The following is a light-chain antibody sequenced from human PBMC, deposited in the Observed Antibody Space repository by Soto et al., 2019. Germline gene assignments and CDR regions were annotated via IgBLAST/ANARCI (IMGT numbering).Light chain of an antibody. CDR3: CSYSGRSTWV. V-gene: IGLV2-23*01. J-gene: IGLJ3*02. CDR1: SSDVGSYNL. CDR2: EGS. Sequence: QSALTQRASVSGSPGQSITISCTVSSSDVGSYNLVSWHQQYPGKAPKLMIYEGSKRPSGVSNRFSGSKSGNTASLTISGLQAEDEADYYCCSYSGRSTWVCGGWTQLTGL.